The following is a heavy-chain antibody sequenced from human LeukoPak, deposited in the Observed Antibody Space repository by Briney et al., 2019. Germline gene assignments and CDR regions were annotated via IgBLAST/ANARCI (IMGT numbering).Heavy chain of an antibody. D-gene: IGHD1-14*01. CDR1: GFIFRNYG. V-gene: IGHV3-30*02. Sequence: GGSLIFSCAASGFIFRNYGMHWVRQAPGKGLEWVAFLRNDESEVFYADSVKGRFIISRDNSKNTLSLQMSSLRDEDTAVYYCVKDTGRGDFWGQGTQVTVSS. CDR3: VKDTGRGDF. CDR2: LRNDESEV. J-gene: IGHJ4*02.